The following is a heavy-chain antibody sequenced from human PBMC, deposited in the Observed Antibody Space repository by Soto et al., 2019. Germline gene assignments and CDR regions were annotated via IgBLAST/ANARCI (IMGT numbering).Heavy chain of an antibody. CDR2: ISYDGSNK. CDR1: GFTFSSYA. CDR3: AIAAFTLRFLEWLLFDY. Sequence: GGSLRLSCPASGFTFSSYAMHWVRQAPGKGLEWVAVISYDGSNKYYADSVKGRFTISRDNSKNTLYLQMNSLRAEDTAVYYCAIAAFTLRFLEWLLFDYWGQGTLVTVSS. D-gene: IGHD3-3*01. J-gene: IGHJ4*02. V-gene: IGHV3-30-3*01.